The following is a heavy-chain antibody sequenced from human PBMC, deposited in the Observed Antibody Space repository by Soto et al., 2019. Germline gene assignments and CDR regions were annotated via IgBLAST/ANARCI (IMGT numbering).Heavy chain of an antibody. V-gene: IGHV4-59*08. CDR1: GGSISSYY. CDR2: IYYSGST. D-gene: IGHD3-3*01. Sequence: PSETLSLTCTVSGGSISSYYWSWIRQPPGKGLEWIGYIYYSGSTNYNPSLKSRVTISVDTSKNQFSLKLSSVTAADTAVYYCARVGSEYDFWSGYHEHWFDPWGQGTLVTVSS. CDR3: ARVGSEYDFWSGYHEHWFDP. J-gene: IGHJ5*02.